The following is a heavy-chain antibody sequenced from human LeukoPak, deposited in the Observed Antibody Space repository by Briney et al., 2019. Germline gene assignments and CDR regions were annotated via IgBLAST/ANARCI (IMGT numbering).Heavy chain of an antibody. J-gene: IGHJ4*02. Sequence: ASVKVSCKASGYTFTAYYIHWVRQAPGQGLEWMAWINPDNGGTNYPQKFQGRVTMTRDTSISTVYMELSSLTSDDTAVYYCARADMIVQPSAQNDYWGQGTLVTVSS. CDR2: INPDNGGT. CDR1: GYTFTAYY. V-gene: IGHV1-2*02. D-gene: IGHD3-22*01. CDR3: ARADMIVQPSAQNDY.